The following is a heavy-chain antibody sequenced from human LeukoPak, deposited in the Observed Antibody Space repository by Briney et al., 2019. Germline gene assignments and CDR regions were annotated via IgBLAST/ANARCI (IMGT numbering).Heavy chain of an antibody. J-gene: IGHJ4*02. CDR2: INHSGST. CDR1: GYSISSGYY. D-gene: IGHD2-15*01. V-gene: IGHV4-34*01. Sequence: KPSETLSLTCAVSGYSISSGYYWSWIRQPPGKGLEWIGEINHSGSTNYNPSLKSRVTISVDTSKNQFSLKLSSVTAADTAVYYCARRSWPIVVVVAATYGYFDYWGQGTLVTVSS. CDR3: ARRSWPIVVVVAATYGYFDY.